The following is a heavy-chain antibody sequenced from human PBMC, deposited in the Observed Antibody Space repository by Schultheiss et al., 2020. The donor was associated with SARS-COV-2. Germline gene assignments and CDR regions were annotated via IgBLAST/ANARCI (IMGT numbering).Heavy chain of an antibody. CDR1: GFTFSSYG. Sequence: GGSLRLSCAASGFTFSSYGMHWVRQAPGKGLEWVAVISYDGSNKYYADSVKGRFTISRDNSKNTLYLQMNSLRAEDTAVYYCARWDFDYWGQGTLVTVSS. CDR3: ARWDFDY. J-gene: IGHJ4*02. V-gene: IGHV3-30*03. D-gene: IGHD1-26*01. CDR2: ISYDGSNK.